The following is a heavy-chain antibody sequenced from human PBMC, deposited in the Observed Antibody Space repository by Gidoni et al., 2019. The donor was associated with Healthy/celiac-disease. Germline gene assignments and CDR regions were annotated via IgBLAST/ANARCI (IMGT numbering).Heavy chain of an antibody. D-gene: IGHD5-18*01. V-gene: IGHV4-59*01. CDR3: ASGSYGYDFDY. CDR2: IYYSGST. CDR1: GGSISSYY. Sequence: QIQPQSSGPGLVKPSETLSLTSTLSGGSISSYYWSWLRQPPGTGLGWIGDIYYSGSTNYNPSLKSRVTRSVDTSKNQFSLKLSAVTAADTAVYYCASGSYGYDFDYWGQGTLVTVSS. J-gene: IGHJ4*02.